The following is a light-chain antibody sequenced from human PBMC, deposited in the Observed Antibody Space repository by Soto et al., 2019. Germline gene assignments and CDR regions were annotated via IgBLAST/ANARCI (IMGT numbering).Light chain of an antibody. V-gene: IGKV1-9*01. CDR1: QAVGSY. J-gene: IGKJ4*01. CDR3: QQFDSYPLT. Sequence: IQLTQSPSFLSASVGDRVTITCRASQAVGSYFAWYQVKPGSAPKLLIYDVSTLESGVASRFSGGGSGTEFTLTISSLQPEDFATYFCQQFDSYPLTFGGGTKLDLK. CDR2: DVS.